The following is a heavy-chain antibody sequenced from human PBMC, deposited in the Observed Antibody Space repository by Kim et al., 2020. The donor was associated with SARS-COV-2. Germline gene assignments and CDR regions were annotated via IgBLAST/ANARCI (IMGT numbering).Heavy chain of an antibody. V-gene: IGHV1-2*06. J-gene: IGHJ4*02. D-gene: IGHD6-13*01. CDR1: GYTFSGYY. CDR2: INPNSGNT. CDR3: ARETQQLGFDY. Sequence: ASVKVSCKASGYTFSGYYMHWVRQAPGQGLEWMGRINPNSGNTNYAQKFQGRVTMTRDTSISTAYMELSSLRSDDTAVYYCARETQQLGFDYWGQGTLLT.